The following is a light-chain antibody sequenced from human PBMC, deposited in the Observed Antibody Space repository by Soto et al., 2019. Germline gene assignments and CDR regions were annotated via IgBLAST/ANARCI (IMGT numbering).Light chain of an antibody. Sequence: DIQMTQSPSSLSASVGDRVTITCRASQSISSYLNWYQQKPGKAPKLLIYAASSLQSGVPSRSSGSGSGTDFTPTISSLQPEDFATYYCQQSYSTPLTFGGGTKVDIK. CDR1: QSISSY. CDR2: AAS. CDR3: QQSYSTPLT. V-gene: IGKV1-39*01. J-gene: IGKJ4*01.